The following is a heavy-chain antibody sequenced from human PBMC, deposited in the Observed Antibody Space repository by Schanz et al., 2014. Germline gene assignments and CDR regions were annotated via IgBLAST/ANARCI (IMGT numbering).Heavy chain of an antibody. Sequence: QVQLQESGPRLVKPSETLSLTCTVSGASISSVRYFWAWIRQPPGKGLEWIGFIYYSGSTNYNPSLKSRVPISVAMTKTLFAVNRTSVTAADTGVYYCARQYSGWSRFDPWGQGIRVTVSS. CDR2: IYYSGST. V-gene: IGHV4-61*05. J-gene: IGHJ5*02. CDR3: ARQYSGWSRFDP. D-gene: IGHD6-19*01. CDR1: GASISSVRYF.